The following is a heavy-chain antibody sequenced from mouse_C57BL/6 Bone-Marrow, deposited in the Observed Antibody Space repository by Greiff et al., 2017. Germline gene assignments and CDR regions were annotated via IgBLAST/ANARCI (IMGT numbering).Heavy chain of an antibody. V-gene: IGHV3-6*01. CDR2: ISYDGSN. Sequence: ESGPGLVKPSQSLSLTCSVTGYSITSGYYWNWIRQFPGNKLEWMGYISYDGSNNYNPSLKNRISITRDTSKNQFFLKLNSVTTEDTATYYCARPHYSNYVGYWYFDVWGTGTTVTVSS. J-gene: IGHJ1*03. CDR3: ARPHYSNYVGYWYFDV. D-gene: IGHD2-5*01. CDR1: GYSITSGYY.